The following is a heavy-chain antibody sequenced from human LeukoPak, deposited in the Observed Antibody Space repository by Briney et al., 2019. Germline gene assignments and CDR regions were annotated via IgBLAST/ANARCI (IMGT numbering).Heavy chain of an antibody. D-gene: IGHD6-19*01. V-gene: IGHV1-24*01. CDR3: ATIICGRYFCDY. Sequence: ASVPVSCKCSVYTLLALPLHSVRQAPGKGLEWMGNFDPEDDEGFYAQKFQGRVTMTEDTSTDTAYMELSSLRSEDTAVYYCATIICGRYFCDYWGQGTLVTVSS. CDR1: VYTLLALP. J-gene: IGHJ4*02. CDR2: FDPEDDEG.